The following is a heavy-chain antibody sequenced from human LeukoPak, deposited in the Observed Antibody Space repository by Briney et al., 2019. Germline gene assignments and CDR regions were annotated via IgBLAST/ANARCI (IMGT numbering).Heavy chain of an antibody. CDR2: INSNGGRT. J-gene: IGHJ4*02. CDR3: VKDLYYDNSGYYSGAFDY. D-gene: IGHD3-22*01. V-gene: IGHV3-64D*06. CDR1: GFTFEKYA. Sequence: GGSLRLSCSASGFTFEKYAMHWVRQAPGKGLEYVSAINSNGGRTYYADSVKGRFTVSRDNSKNTLFLQMSSLRVEDTAVYYCVKDLYYDNSGYYSGAFDYWGQGTLVTVSS.